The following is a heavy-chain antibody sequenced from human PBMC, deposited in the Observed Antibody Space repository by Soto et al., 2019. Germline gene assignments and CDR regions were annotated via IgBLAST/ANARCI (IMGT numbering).Heavy chain of an antibody. V-gene: IGHV1-18*01. CDR3: ARDRTITMIGGVGGWFGP. J-gene: IGHJ5*02. CDR2: ISAYNGNT. CDR1: GYTFTSYG. D-gene: IGHD3-22*01. Sequence: QVQLVQSGAEVKKPGASVKVSCKASGYTFTSYGISWVRQAPGQGLEWMGWISAYNGNTNYAQKLQGRVTMTTDTSTSTDYMELRSLRSDDTAVYYCARDRTITMIGGVGGWFGPWGQGTLVTVSS.